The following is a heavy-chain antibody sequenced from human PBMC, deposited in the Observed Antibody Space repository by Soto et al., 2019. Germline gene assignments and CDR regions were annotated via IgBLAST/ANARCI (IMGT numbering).Heavy chain of an antibody. V-gene: IGHV1-46*01. D-gene: IGHD2-2*03. Sequence: ASVKVSCKASGYTFTSYYMHWVRQAPGQGLEWMGRIYPSDGSTSYAQKFQGRVTMTGDTSTSTAYMELSSLSSEDTAVYYCARDRSLDIVVVPAAKYYYYYYMDVWGKGTTVTVSS. CDR1: GYTFTSYY. CDR2: IYPSDGST. CDR3: ARDRSLDIVVVPAAKYYYYYYMDV. J-gene: IGHJ6*03.